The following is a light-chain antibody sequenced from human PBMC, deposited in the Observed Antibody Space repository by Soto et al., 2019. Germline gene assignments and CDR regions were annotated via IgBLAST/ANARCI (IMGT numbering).Light chain of an antibody. J-gene: IGKJ1*01. Sequence: DIQMTQSPSTLSASVGDRVTITCRASQSISDRLAWYQRKPGKAPELLIFDASRLERGVPSRFSGSGSGKVFTLTINSLQPGDFATYYCQHYSTVWAVGQGTKVEI. CDR2: DAS. CDR3: QHYSTVWA. V-gene: IGKV1-5*01. CDR1: QSISDR.